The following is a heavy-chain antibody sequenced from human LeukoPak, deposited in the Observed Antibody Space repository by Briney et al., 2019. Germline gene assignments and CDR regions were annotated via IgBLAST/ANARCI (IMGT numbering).Heavy chain of an antibody. J-gene: IGHJ5*02. V-gene: IGHV4-39*01. D-gene: IGHD3-10*01. CDR2: IHSSGST. CDR1: GSSISSSGFY. Sequence: SETLSLTCTVSGSSISSSGFYWGWIRQPPGKGLEWIGSIHSSGSTYYNPSLKSRVTISVDTSKSKFSLKLSSVTAADTAVYYCARHPVAVMVRGVRGFDPWGQGTLVTVSS. CDR3: ARHPVAVMVRGVRGFDP.